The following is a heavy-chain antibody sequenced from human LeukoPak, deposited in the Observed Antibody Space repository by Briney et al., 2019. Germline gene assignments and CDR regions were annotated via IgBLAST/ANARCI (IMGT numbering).Heavy chain of an antibody. D-gene: IGHD2-2*01. Sequence: GGSLRLSCAASGFTVSSNYMSWVRQAPGKGLEWVSVIYSSGSTYYADSVKGRFTISRDNSKNTLYLQMNSLRAEDTAVYYCARARTSCSRTSCVSYYMDVWGKGTTVTVSS. CDR1: GFTVSSNY. V-gene: IGHV3-66*02. CDR3: ARARTSCSRTSCVSYYMDV. CDR2: IYSSGST. J-gene: IGHJ6*03.